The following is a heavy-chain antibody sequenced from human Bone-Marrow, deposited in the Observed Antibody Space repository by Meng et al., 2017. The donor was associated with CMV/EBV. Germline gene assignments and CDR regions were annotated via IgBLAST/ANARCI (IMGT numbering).Heavy chain of an antibody. Sequence: GESLKISCAASGFTFTNYWMTWVRQAPGKGLEWVSVIYSGGSTYYADSVKGRFTISRDNSKNTLYLQMNSLGAEDKAVYYCARERSSPGKDWGQGTLVTVSS. D-gene: IGHD6-13*01. V-gene: IGHV3-66*02. CDR1: GFTFTNYW. CDR3: ARERSSPGKD. CDR2: IYSGGST. J-gene: IGHJ4*02.